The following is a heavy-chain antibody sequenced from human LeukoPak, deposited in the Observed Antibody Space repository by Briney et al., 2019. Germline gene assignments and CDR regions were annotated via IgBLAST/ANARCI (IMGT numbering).Heavy chain of an antibody. J-gene: IGHJ4*02. D-gene: IGHD5-12*01. CDR3: ARSGYDYQEIGY. CDR1: GGSFSGYY. CDR2: INHSGST. V-gene: IGHV4-34*01. Sequence: PSETLSLTCAVYGGSFSGYYWSWIRQPPGKGLEWIGEINHSGSTNYNPSLKSRVTISVDTSKNQFSLKLSSVTAADTAVYYCARSGYDYQEIGYWGQGTLVTVSS.